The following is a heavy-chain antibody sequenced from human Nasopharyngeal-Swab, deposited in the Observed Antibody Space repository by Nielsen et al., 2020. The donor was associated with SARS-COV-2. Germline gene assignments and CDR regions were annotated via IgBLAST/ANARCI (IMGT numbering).Heavy chain of an antibody. J-gene: IGHJ1*01. CDR1: GFTFSSYW. V-gene: IGHV3-74*01. Sequence: GGSLRLSCAASGFTFSSYWMHWVRQAPGTGLVWVPRINNDGSSTNHADSVKGRFTISRDNAKNTLYLQMNSLRAEDTAVYYCARELRSGGVVTPLEHWGQGSLVSVSS. CDR2: INNDGSST. CDR3: ARELRSGGVVTPLEH. D-gene: IGHD4-23*01.